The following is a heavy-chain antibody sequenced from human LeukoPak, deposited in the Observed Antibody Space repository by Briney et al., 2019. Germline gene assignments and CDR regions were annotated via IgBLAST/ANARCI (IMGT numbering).Heavy chain of an antibody. V-gene: IGHV4-39*01. CDR3: ARQGCSSTTCYLFALYAFDI. Sequence: SETLSLTCTVSGGSISSSSYYWGWLRQPPGKGLEWIGSIYYRGSIYYNSALKRRVTISVDTSKPHFSLKLSSVTAAVTAVYYSARQGCSSTTCYLFALYAFDIWGQGTMVTVSS. D-gene: IGHD2-2*01. CDR1: GGSISSSSYY. J-gene: IGHJ3*02. CDR2: IYYRGSI.